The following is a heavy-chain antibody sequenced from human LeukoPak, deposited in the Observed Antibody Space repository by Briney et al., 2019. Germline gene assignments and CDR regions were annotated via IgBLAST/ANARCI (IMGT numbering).Heavy chain of an antibody. V-gene: IGHV4-39*01. CDR2: IYYSGST. CDR1: GGSISSSSYY. D-gene: IGHD1-26*01. Sequence: SETLSLTCTVSGGSISSSSYYWGWIRQPPGKGLEWIGSIYYSGSTYYNPSLKSRVTISVDTSKNQFSLKLSSVTAADTAVYYCARSGPGADPANWGQGTLVTVSS. J-gene: IGHJ4*02. CDR3: ARSGPGADPAN.